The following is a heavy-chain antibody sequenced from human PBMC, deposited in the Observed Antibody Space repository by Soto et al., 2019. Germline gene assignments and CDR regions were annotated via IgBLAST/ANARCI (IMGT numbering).Heavy chain of an antibody. Sequence: GGSLRLSCAASGFTFSSYAMSWVRQAPGKGLEWVSAISGSGGSTYYADSVKGRFTISRDNSKNTLYLQMNSLRAEDTAVYYCAKLCGDTTVTPLYYFDYWGQGTLVTVSS. V-gene: IGHV3-23*01. CDR1: GFTFSSYA. D-gene: IGHD4-17*01. CDR3: AKLCGDTTVTPLYYFDY. CDR2: ISGSGGST. J-gene: IGHJ4*02.